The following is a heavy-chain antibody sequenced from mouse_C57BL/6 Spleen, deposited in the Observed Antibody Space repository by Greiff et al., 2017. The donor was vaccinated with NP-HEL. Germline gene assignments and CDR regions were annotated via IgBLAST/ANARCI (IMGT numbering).Heavy chain of an antibody. V-gene: IGHV5-16*01. CDR2: INYDGSST. CDR1: GFTFSDYY. D-gene: IGHD1-1*01. CDR3: ARATYGTGYFDY. Sequence: EVQLVESEGGLVQPGSSMKLSCTASGFTFSDYYMAWVRQVPEKGLEWVANINYDGSSTYYLDSLKSRFIISRDNAKNILYLQMSSLKSEDTATYYCARATYGTGYFDYWGQGTTLTVSS. J-gene: IGHJ2*01.